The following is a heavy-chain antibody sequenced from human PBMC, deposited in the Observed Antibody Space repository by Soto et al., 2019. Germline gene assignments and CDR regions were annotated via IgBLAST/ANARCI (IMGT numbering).Heavy chain of an antibody. CDR2: ISYDGSRK. D-gene: IGHD2-21*02. J-gene: IGHJ4*02. V-gene: IGHV3-30*18. CDR3: AKDNGDCVLDY. CDR1: GFTFSKYG. Sequence: GGSLRLSCAASGFTFSKYGMHWVRQAPGKGPEWVADISYDGSRKYYADSVKGRFTISRDNSKNTLHLQLNSLRAEDTAVYYCAKDNGDCVLDYWGQGTLVTVSS.